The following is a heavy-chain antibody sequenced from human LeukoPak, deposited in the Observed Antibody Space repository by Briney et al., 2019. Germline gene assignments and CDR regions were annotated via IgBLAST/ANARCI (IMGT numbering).Heavy chain of an antibody. CDR1: GFTFNTYS. D-gene: IGHD3-22*01. J-gene: IGHJ4*02. CDR2: ISSRSTYI. Sequence: GGSLRLSCAASGFTFNTYSMNWVRQAPGKGLEWVSSISSRSTYIYYADSVMGRFTISRDNAKNSLYLQMNSLRAEDTAVYYCARSLGFYDSSGAYYFDYWGQGTLVTVSS. CDR3: ARSLGFYDSSGAYYFDY. V-gene: IGHV3-21*01.